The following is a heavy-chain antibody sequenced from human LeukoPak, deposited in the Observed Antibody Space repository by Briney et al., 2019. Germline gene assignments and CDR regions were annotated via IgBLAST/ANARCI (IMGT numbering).Heavy chain of an antibody. Sequence: GGSLRLSCAASGFTFSSYWMSWVRQAPGKGLEWVSYISSSGSNIYYADSVKGRFTISRDNAKNSLYLQMNSLRAEDTAVYYCARGWISDSFDYWGQGTLVTVSS. D-gene: IGHD5-12*01. CDR1: GFTFSSYW. V-gene: IGHV3-48*04. CDR3: ARGWISDSFDY. J-gene: IGHJ4*02. CDR2: ISSSGSNI.